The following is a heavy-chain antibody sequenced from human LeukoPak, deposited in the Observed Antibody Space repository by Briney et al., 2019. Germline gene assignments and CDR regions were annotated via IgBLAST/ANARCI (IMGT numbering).Heavy chain of an antibody. CDR1: GFTFSSYG. V-gene: IGHV3-30*18. CDR3: AKVPHSSGWYYFDY. CDR2: ISYDGSNK. D-gene: IGHD6-19*01. Sequence: GGSLRLSCAASGFTFSSYGMHWVRQAPGKGLEWVAIISYDGSNKYYADSVKGRFTISRDNSKNTLYLQMNSLRAEDTAVYYCAKVPHSSGWYYFDYWGQGTQVTVSS. J-gene: IGHJ4*02.